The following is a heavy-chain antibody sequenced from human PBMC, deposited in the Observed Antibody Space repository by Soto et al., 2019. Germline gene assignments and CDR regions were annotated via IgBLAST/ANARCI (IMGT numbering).Heavy chain of an antibody. CDR2: IYHSGST. Sequence: PSETLSLTCAVSGGSISSGGYSWSWIRQPPGKGLEWIGYIYHSGSTYYNPSLKSRVTISVDRSKNQFSLKLSSVTAADTAVYYCARRIPYFDYWGQGTLVTVSS. D-gene: IGHD2-15*01. V-gene: IGHV4-30-2*01. CDR1: GGSISSGGYS. J-gene: IGHJ4*02. CDR3: ARRIPYFDY.